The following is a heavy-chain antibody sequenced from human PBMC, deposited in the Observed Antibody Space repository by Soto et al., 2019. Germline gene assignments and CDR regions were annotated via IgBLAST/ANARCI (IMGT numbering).Heavy chain of an antibody. CDR2: IWYDGSNK. J-gene: IGHJ4*02. V-gene: IGHV3-33*01. D-gene: IGHD6-13*01. Sequence: QVQLVESGGGVVQPGRSLRLSCAASGFTFSSYGMHWVRQAPGKGLEWVAVIWYDGSNKYYADSAKGRFTISRDNSKNTLYLQMNSLRAEDTAVYYCARGSIPGSSWGRGYYFDYWGQGTLVTVSS. CDR3: ARGSIPGSSWGRGYYFDY. CDR1: GFTFSSYG.